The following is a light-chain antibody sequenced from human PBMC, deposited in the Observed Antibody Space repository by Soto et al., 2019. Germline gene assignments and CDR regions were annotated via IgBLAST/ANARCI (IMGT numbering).Light chain of an antibody. Sequence: DSQLTQSPSFLSAPVGDRVTITCRASQGISSYLAWYQQKPGKATELLIYAASTLQTGDPSRFSGSGSGTEFTITISSLQPEDSATYYCQQLNSYPLFGGGTKVEIK. CDR2: AAS. CDR1: QGISSY. J-gene: IGKJ4*01. V-gene: IGKV1-9*01. CDR3: QQLNSYPL.